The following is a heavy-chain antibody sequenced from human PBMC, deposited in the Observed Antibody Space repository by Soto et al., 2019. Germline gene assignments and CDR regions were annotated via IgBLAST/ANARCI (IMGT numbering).Heavy chain of an antibody. J-gene: IGHJ4*02. D-gene: IGHD6-6*01. CDR3: GRDRRITNFAARNTIDY. Sequence: PXGWLRRAGAASGCIFSNYGMHWVRQAPGKGLEWVAAIWYDGSNEYYLDSVQGRFTISRDNPKNTLYLQMNSLRVEDTAVYFCGRDRRITNFAARNTIDYWGQGTLVTVYS. CDR2: IWYDGSNE. V-gene: IGHV3-33*01. CDR1: GCIFSNYG.